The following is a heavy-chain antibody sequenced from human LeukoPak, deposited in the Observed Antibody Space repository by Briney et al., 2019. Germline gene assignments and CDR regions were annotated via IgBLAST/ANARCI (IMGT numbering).Heavy chain of an antibody. CDR1: GGSISSYY. CDR2: IYYSGST. Sequence: PSETLSLTCTVSGGSISSYYWSWIRQPPGKGLEWIGYIYYSGSTNYNPSLKSRVTISVDTSKNQFSLKLSSVTAADTAVYYCARHKLHDSSGYAVDYWGQGTLVTVSS. CDR3: ARHKLHDSSGYAVDY. D-gene: IGHD3-22*01. J-gene: IGHJ4*02. V-gene: IGHV4-59*01.